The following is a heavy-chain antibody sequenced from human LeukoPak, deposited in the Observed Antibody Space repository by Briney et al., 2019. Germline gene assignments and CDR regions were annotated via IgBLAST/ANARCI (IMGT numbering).Heavy chain of an antibody. CDR2: IKQDGSEK. J-gene: IGHJ4*02. CDR1: GFTFTRYW. CDR3: AKDPPNYGHDY. V-gene: IGHV3-7*03. D-gene: IGHD4-17*01. Sequence: GGSLRLSCAASGFTFTRYWMSWVRQTPGKGLEWVANIKQDGSEKYYLDSVKGRFTISRDNSKNTLYLQMNSLRAEDTAVYYCAKDPPNYGHDYWGQGTLVTVSS.